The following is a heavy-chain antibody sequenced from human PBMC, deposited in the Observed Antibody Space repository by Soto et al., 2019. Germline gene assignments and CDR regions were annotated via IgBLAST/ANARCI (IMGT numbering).Heavy chain of an antibody. J-gene: IGHJ3*02. V-gene: IGHV3-30*04. D-gene: IGHD1-26*01. Sequence: QVQLVESGGGVVQPGRSLRLSCAASGFTFSSYAMHWVRQAPGKDLEWVAVISYDGSHKYYADSVKGRFTISRDNSKNTLDLQINSLRAEDTAVYYCARDQLVGAARGVIDIWGQGTMVTVSS. CDR2: ISYDGSHK. CDR3: ARDQLVGAARGVIDI. CDR1: GFTFSSYA.